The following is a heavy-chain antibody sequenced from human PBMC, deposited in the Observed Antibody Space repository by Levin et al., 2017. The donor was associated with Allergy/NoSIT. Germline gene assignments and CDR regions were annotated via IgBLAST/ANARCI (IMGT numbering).Heavy chain of an antibody. CDR1: GVSIGSSSYY. J-gene: IGHJ4*02. V-gene: IGHV4-39*01. CDR2: IYYSGTT. D-gene: IGHD4-11*01. CDR3: ARRFAASSNWDFDY. Sequence: SETLSLTCNVSGVSIGSSSYYWGWIRQPPGKGLEWIASIYYSGTTYYNPSLKSRVTISVDTSKSQFSLRLTSVTATDTAVYYCARRFAASSNWDFDYWGQGTLVTVSS.